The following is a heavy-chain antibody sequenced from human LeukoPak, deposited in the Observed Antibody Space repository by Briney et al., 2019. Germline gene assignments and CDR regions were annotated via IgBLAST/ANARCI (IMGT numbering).Heavy chain of an antibody. D-gene: IGHD2-15*01. CDR2: IKQDGSEK. Sequence: TGGSLRLSCAASGFTFSSYWMSWVRQAPGKGLEWVANIKQDGSEKYYVDSVKGRFTISRDNAKNSLYLQVNSLRAEDTAVYYCARGTLEHCSGASCYPLDSWGQGTLVTVSS. CDR3: ARGTLEHCSGASCYPLDS. J-gene: IGHJ5*01. CDR1: GFTFSSYW. V-gene: IGHV3-7*05.